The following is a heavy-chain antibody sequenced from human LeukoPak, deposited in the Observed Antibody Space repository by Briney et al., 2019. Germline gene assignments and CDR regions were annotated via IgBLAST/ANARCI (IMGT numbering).Heavy chain of an antibody. D-gene: IGHD6-6*01. CDR2: ISAYNGNT. Sequence: SVKVSCKASGYTFTSYGISWVRQAPGQGLEWMGWISAYNGNTNYAQKLQGRVTMTTDTSTSTAYMELRSLRSNDTAVYYCARDRGSIAARNPYFDYWGQGTLVTVSS. V-gene: IGHV1-18*01. CDR3: ARDRGSIAARNPYFDY. J-gene: IGHJ4*02. CDR1: GYTFTSYG.